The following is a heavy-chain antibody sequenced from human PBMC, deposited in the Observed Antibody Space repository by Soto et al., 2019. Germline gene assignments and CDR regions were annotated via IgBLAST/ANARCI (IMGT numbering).Heavy chain of an antibody. J-gene: IGHJ5*02. CDR1: GGSFSGYY. CDR3: ARGSRYYYDGSGRTWFDP. CDR2: INHSGTT. Sequence: SETLSLTCAVYGGSFSGYYWSWIRQPPGKGLDWIGEINHSGTTDYNPSLKSRVTISLDMSKNQFSLKLTSVTAADTAVYYCARGSRYYYDGSGRTWFDPWGQGTLVTVYS. D-gene: IGHD3-22*01. V-gene: IGHV4-34*01.